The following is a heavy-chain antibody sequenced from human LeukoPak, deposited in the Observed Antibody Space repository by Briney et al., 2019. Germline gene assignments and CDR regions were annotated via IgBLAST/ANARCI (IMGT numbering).Heavy chain of an antibody. V-gene: IGHV1-69*04. Sequence: SVKVSCKASGGTFSSYAISWVRQAPGQGLEWMGRIIPILGIANYAQKFQGRVTITADKSTSTAYMELSSLRSEDTAVYYCARDEDGSGSYSDYWGQGTLVTVSS. CDR2: IIPILGIA. CDR1: GGTFSSYA. D-gene: IGHD3-10*01. CDR3: ARDEDGSGSYSDY. J-gene: IGHJ4*02.